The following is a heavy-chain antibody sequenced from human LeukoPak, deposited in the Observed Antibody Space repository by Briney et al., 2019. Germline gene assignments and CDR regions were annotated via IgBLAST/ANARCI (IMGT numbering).Heavy chain of an antibody. D-gene: IGHD6-19*01. Sequence: QAGGSLRLSCAASGFTFSSYGMSWVRQAPGKGLEWVSGISGSGGSTYYADSVKGRFTISRDNSKNTLYLQMNSLRAEDTAVYYCAKDFAIAVAGTFRYWGQGTLVTVSS. CDR2: ISGSGGST. CDR1: GFTFSSYG. J-gene: IGHJ4*02. V-gene: IGHV3-23*01. CDR3: AKDFAIAVAGTFRY.